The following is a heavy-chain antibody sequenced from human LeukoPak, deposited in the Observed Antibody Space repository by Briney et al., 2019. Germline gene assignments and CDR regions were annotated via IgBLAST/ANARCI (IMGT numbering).Heavy chain of an antibody. V-gene: IGHV1-2*02. J-gene: IGHJ5*02. Sequence: GASVKVSCKASGYTFTGYYMHWVRQAPGQGLEWMGWINPNSGGTNYAQKFQGRVTMTRDTSISTAYMELSRLRSDDTAVYYCARDASSSWSGWFDPWGRGTLVTVSS. CDR1: GYTFTGYY. CDR2: INPNSGGT. CDR3: ARDASSSWSGWFDP. D-gene: IGHD6-13*01.